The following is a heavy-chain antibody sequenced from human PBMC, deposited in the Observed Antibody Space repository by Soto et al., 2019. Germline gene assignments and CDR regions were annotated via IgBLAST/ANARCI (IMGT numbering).Heavy chain of an antibody. CDR3: TTDLAGTVENYYYMDV. Sequence: PGGSLRLSCAASGFTFSNAWMSWVRQAPGKGLEWVGRIKSKTDGGTTDYAAPVKGRFTISRDDSKNTLYLQMNSLKTEDTAVYYCTTDLAGTVENYYYMDVWGKGTTVTVSS. D-gene: IGHD6-13*01. CDR1: GFTFSNAW. J-gene: IGHJ6*03. V-gene: IGHV3-15*01. CDR2: IKSKTDGGTT.